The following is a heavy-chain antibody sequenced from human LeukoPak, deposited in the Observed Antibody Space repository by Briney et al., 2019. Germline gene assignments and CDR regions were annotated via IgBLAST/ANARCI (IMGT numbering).Heavy chain of an antibody. V-gene: IGHV3-23*01. CDR2: ISDSGANT. CDR3: AKDSGSFDF. CDR1: GFTFSSYA. D-gene: IGHD1-26*01. J-gene: IGHJ4*02. Sequence: PGGSLRLSCAVSGFTFSSYAMAWVRQAPGKGLEWVSAISDSGANTFYADSVRGRFTFSRDNSKNSLYLQMNSLRVQDTAVYYCAKDSGSFDFWGQGTLVTVSS.